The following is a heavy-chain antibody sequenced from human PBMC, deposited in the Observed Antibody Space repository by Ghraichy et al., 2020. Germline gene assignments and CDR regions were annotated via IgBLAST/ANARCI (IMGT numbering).Heavy chain of an antibody. CDR1: GFTFSNYV. V-gene: IGHV3-23*01. D-gene: IGHD3-10*01. CDR3: AKESTSVLLPHYFDY. J-gene: IGHJ4*02. CDR2: ISGTGGST. Sequence: GESLNISCAASGFTFSNYVMTWVRQASGKGLEWVSVISGTGGSTYYADSVKGRFTISRDNSKNTLYLQMSSLRAEDTAVYYCAKESTSVLLPHYFDYWGQGTLVTVSS.